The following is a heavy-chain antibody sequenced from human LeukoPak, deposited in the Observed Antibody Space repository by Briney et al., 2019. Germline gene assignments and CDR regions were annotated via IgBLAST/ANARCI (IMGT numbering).Heavy chain of an antibody. Sequence: GSSVKVSCKASGGTFSSYAISWVRQAPGQGLEWMGRIIPILGIANYAQKFQGRVTITADKSTSTAYMELSSLRSEDTAVYYCARDREVVVVAAYGPPYGMDVWGQGTTVTVS. J-gene: IGHJ6*02. CDR1: GGTFSSYA. V-gene: IGHV1-69*04. CDR2: IIPILGIA. D-gene: IGHD2-15*01. CDR3: ARDREVVVVAAYGPPYGMDV.